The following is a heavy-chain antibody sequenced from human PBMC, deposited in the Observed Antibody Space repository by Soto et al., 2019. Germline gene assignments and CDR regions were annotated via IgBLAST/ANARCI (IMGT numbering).Heavy chain of an antibody. D-gene: IGHD6-19*01. CDR1: GGSINSSSYF. CDR3: ARHESRGSRTRFDP. J-gene: IGHJ5*02. Sequence: SETLSLTCSVSGGSINSSSYFWGWVRQPPGKGLEWIGSIYYSGSTYYNPSLRSRVSISVDTSKNQLHLKLGSVSAEDTAVFYCARHESRGSRTRFDPWGQGNLVTVSS. CDR2: IYYSGST. V-gene: IGHV4-39*01.